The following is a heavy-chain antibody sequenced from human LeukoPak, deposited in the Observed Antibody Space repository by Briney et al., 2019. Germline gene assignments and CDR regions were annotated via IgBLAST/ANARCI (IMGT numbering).Heavy chain of an antibody. V-gene: IGHV4-4*07. CDR2: IYTSGST. CDR3: ARGALRAYRIAAAGPTFDY. D-gene: IGHD6-13*01. Sequence: PSETLSLTCTASGGSISSYYWSWIRQPAGKGLEWIGRIYTSGSTNYNPSLKSRVTMSVDTSKNQFSLKLSSVTAADTAVYYCARGALRAYRIAAAGPTFDYWGQGTLVTVSS. CDR1: GGSISSYY. J-gene: IGHJ4*02.